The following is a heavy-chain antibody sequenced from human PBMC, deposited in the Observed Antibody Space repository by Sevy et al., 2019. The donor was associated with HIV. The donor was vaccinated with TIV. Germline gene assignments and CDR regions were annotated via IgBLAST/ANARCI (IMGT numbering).Heavy chain of an antibody. Sequence: SETLSLTCTVSGGSISSSYWSWIRQPPGKGLEWIGYIFHTGSTTYNPSLKSRVTISLDTSKSQFSLKLNSLTAADTAGYYCARALSDYVWGSYRYGGRYFDLWGRGTLVTVSS. D-gene: IGHD3-16*02. CDR3: ARALSDYVWGSYRYGGRYFDL. CDR1: GGSISSSY. CDR2: IFHTGST. V-gene: IGHV4-59*13. J-gene: IGHJ2*01.